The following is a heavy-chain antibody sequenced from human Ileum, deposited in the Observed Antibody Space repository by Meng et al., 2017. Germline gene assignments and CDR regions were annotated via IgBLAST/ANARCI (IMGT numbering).Heavy chain of an antibody. V-gene: IGHV3-30*02. CDR1: GFTFSSYG. D-gene: IGHD1-1*01. CDR2: MQYDGRKK. Sequence: GESLKISCAASGFTFSSYGMHWVRQAPGKGLEWVATMQYDGRKKYSADSVKGRFTISRDNSRNTLYLQMNSLRAEDTAVYYCAKDVDDNWNDRAVDTWGQGTMVTVSS. CDR3: AKDVDDNWNDRAVDT. J-gene: IGHJ3*02.